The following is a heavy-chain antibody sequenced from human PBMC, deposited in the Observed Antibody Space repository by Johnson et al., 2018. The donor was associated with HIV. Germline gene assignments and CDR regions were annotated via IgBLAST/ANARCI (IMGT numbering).Heavy chain of an antibody. J-gene: IGHJ3*02. V-gene: IGHV3-64*01. Sequence: VQLVESGGGLVKPGGSLRLSCAASGFTFNNAWMSWVRQTPGKGLEWVSAISGSGGSTYYANSVKGRFTISRDNSKNTLYLQMGSLRAEDMAVYYCAREGVGVNAFDIWGQGTMVTVSS. CDR2: ISGSGGST. CDR3: AREGVGVNAFDI. CDR1: GFTFNNAW. D-gene: IGHD1-26*01.